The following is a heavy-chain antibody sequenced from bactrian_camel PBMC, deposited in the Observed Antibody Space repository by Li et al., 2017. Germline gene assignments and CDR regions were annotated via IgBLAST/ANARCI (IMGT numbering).Heavy chain of an antibody. CDR2: IDRIGRI. J-gene: IGHJ4*01. CDR3: AGGIGYCTMRPSWYSN. Sequence: VQLVESGGGSVQAGGSLRLSCTASRYPTSSYCLGWFRQAPGKEREGVAAIDRIGRISYADSVKDRFTISVDNAKNTLYLQMNSLKPEDTALYYCAGGIGYCTMRPSWYSNWGQGTQVTVS. CDR1: RYPTSSYC. V-gene: IGHV3S26*01. D-gene: IGHD2*01.